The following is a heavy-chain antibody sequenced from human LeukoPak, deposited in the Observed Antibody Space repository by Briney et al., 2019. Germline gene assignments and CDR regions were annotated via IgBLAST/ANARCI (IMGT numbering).Heavy chain of an antibody. Sequence: GASLRLSCAASGFTFSNYARSWVRQAPGKGLEWVSAITGSGSGIYYADSMKSRFTISRDNSKNTLYLQINSLRAEDTAVYYCAKWGDYDVLTAYYVSDYWGQGTLVTVSS. V-gene: IGHV3-23*01. CDR1: GFTFSNYA. D-gene: IGHD3-9*01. CDR3: AKWGDYDVLTAYYVSDY. CDR2: ITGSGSGI. J-gene: IGHJ4*02.